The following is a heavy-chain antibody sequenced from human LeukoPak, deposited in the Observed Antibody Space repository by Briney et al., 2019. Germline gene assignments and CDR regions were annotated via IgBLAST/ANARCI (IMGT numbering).Heavy chain of an antibody. CDR2: IYSGGST. Sequence: GGSLRLSCAASGFTVSSNYMSWVRQDPGKGLEWVSVIYSGGSTYYADSVKGRFTISRDNSKNTLYLQMNSLRAEDTAVYYCARAPGMEWPYDAFDIWGQGTMVTVSS. J-gene: IGHJ3*02. CDR1: GFTVSSNY. D-gene: IGHD3-3*01. V-gene: IGHV3-53*01. CDR3: ARAPGMEWPYDAFDI.